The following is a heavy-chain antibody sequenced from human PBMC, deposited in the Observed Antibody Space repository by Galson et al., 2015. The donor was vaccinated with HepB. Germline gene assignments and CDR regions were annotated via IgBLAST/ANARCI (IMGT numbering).Heavy chain of an antibody. CDR3: AKTLEAVGGNDY. CDR1: GFTFRHYA. V-gene: IGHV3-23*01. Sequence: SLRLSCAASGFTFRHYAMNWVRQAPGKGLEWVSGISGTGGSTYYADSVKGRFTISRDNSKNTLYLQMNSLRAEDTAVYYCAKTLEAVGGNDYWGQGTLVTVSS. D-gene: IGHD4-23*01. J-gene: IGHJ4*02. CDR2: ISGTGGST.